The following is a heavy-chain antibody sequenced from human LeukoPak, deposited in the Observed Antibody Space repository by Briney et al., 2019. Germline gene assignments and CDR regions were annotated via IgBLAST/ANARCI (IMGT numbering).Heavy chain of an antibody. D-gene: IGHD1-26*01. CDR2: INHSGST. CDR3: ARDSTGSYYLPFDY. J-gene: IGHJ4*02. CDR1: GGSLSGYY. Sequence: PSQTLSLTCAVYGGSLSGYYWTWIRQPPGKGLEWIGEINHSGSTNYNPSLKSRVTISVDTSKNQFSLKLSSVTAADTAVYYCARDSTGSYYLPFDYWGQGTLVTVSS. V-gene: IGHV4-34*01.